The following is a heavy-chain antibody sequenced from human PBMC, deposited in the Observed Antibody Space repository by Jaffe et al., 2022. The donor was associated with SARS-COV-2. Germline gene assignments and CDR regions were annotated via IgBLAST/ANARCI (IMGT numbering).Heavy chain of an antibody. CDR2: IYYDGST. J-gene: IGHJ4*02. D-gene: IGHD1-1*01. CDR1: GGSISVSSHY. Sequence: QVQLQESGPGLVKPSETLSLTCSVSGGSISVSSHYLVWIRQPPGKGLEWIGSIYYDGSTYYNPSLKSRVTISVDTSKSQFSLKLRSVTAADTALYLCSRRGHTTYPHWGQGALVTVSS. CDR3: SRRGHTTYPH. V-gene: IGHV4-39*01.